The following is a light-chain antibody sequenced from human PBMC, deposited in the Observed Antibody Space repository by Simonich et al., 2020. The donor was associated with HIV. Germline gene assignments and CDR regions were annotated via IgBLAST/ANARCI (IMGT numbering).Light chain of an antibody. V-gene: IGLV2-14*01. Sequence: QSALTQPASVSGSPGQSTTISCTGTSSAVGGYNYVSWYQQHQGKAPKLMFYDVSKRPSGFSNRFSGSKSANTASLTISGLQAEDEADYYCSSYTSSSTWVFGGGTKLTVL. CDR2: DVS. J-gene: IGLJ3*02. CDR3: SSYTSSSTWV. CDR1: SSAVGGYNY.